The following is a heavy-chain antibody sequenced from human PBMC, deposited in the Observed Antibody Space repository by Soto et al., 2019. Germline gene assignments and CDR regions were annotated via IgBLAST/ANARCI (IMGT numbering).Heavy chain of an antibody. V-gene: IGHV4-34*01. CDR3: ARNGSGNLYYYYGMDV. J-gene: IGHJ6*02. Sequence: SETLSLTCAVYGGSFSGYYWSWIRQPPGKGLEWIGEINHSGSTNYNPSLKSRVTISVDTSKNQFSLKLSSVTAADTAVYYCARNGSGNLYYYYGMDVWGHGTTVTVSS. CDR1: GGSFSGYY. CDR2: INHSGST. D-gene: IGHD3-10*01.